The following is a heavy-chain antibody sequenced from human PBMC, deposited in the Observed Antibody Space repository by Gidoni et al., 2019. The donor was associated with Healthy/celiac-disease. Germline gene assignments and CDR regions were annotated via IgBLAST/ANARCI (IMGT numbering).Heavy chain of an antibody. Sequence: QITLKESGPTLVKPTQTLTLTCTFSGFSLSTSGVGVGWIRQPPGKALEWLALIYWNDDKRYSPSLKSRLTITKDTSKNQVVLTMTNMDPVDTATYYCAHTSSYGDYPWWYFDLWGRGTLVTVSS. J-gene: IGHJ2*01. V-gene: IGHV2-5*01. CDR1: GFSLSTSGVG. CDR3: AHTSSYGDYPWWYFDL. D-gene: IGHD4-17*01. CDR2: IYWNDDK.